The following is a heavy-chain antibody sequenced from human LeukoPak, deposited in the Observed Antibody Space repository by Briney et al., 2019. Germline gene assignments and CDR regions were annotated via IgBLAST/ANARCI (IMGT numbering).Heavy chain of an antibody. D-gene: IGHD3-10*01. J-gene: IGHJ4*02. CDR3: ARGWTGPDY. Sequence: PSETLSLTCTVSGGPLSSGDYYWRWIRQPPRKGLARIGYIYYSGSTYYNPSLKSRVTISVDTSKNQFSLKLSSVTAADTAVYYCARGWTGPDYWGQGTLVTVSS. CDR2: IYYSGST. CDR1: GGPLSSGDYY. V-gene: IGHV4-30-4*01.